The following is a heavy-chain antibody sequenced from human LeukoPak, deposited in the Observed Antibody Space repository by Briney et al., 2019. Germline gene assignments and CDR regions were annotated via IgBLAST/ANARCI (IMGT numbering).Heavy chain of an antibody. D-gene: IGHD6-13*01. V-gene: IGHV4-34*01. Sequence: SKTLSLTCAVYGGSFSGYYWSWIRQPPGKGLEWIGEINHSGSTNYNPSLKSRVTISVDTSKNQFSLKLSSVTAADTAVYYCARGRWVAAAGYWGQGTLVTVSS. CDR2: INHSGST. CDR3: ARGRWVAAAGY. J-gene: IGHJ4*02. CDR1: GGSFSGYY.